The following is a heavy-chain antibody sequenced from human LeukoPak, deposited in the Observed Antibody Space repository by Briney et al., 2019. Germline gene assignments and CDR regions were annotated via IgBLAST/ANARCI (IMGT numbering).Heavy chain of an antibody. CDR2: IYSGGST. CDR1: GFTVSSNY. D-gene: IGHD3-22*01. V-gene: IGHV3-53*01. J-gene: IGHJ4*02. CDR3: AREPSYYDTSGYYH. Sequence: GGSLRLSCAASGFTVSSNYMSWVRQAPGKGLEWVSVIYSGGSTYYADSVKGRFTISRDNSKNTLYLQMNSLRAEDTAVYYCAREPSYYDTSGYYHWGQGTLVTVSS.